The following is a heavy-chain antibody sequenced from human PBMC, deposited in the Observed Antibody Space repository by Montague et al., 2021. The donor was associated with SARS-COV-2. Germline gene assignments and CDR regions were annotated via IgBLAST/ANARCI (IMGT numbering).Heavy chain of an antibody. V-gene: IGHV4-31*03. J-gene: IGHJ6*02. Sequence: TLSLTCIVSGGSISSGGFLWTWVRHLPGKGLEWIGYIFYNGGADDNRCLKSRVNIAVDTSKNQFSLKLSSVTAADTAVYYCSRGSYRYSQNYYYAMDVWRPGTPLILSS. D-gene: IGHD4-11*01. CDR2: IFYNGGA. CDR3: SRGSYRYSQNYYYAMDV. CDR1: GGSISSGGFL.